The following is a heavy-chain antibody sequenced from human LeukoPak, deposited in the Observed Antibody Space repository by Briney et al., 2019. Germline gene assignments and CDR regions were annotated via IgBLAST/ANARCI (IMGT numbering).Heavy chain of an antibody. CDR1: GFTFSSYS. Sequence: PGGSLRLSCAASGFTFSSYSMTWVRQAPGKGLEWVSSFTSGSRSIYYADSVKGRFTISRDNAKNSLYLQMNSLRAEDTAVYYCARDPSTVTTLPDYWGQGTLVTVSS. CDR3: ARDPSTVTTLPDY. J-gene: IGHJ4*02. V-gene: IGHV3-21*01. CDR2: FTSGSRSI. D-gene: IGHD4-17*01.